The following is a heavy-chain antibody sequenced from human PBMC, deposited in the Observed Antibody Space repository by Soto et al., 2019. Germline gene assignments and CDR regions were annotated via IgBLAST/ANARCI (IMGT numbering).Heavy chain of an antibody. J-gene: IGHJ6*02. D-gene: IGHD3-16*01. CDR3: AKVRFALKYYYGLDV. Sequence: QVHLVESGGGVVQPGTSLRLSCVASGFTFGKYGMHWVRQAPGKGLEWVAILTDDGKEKYYADSVKGRFIISRDNSNNTLFLQMNTLSAEDTAVYYCAKVRFALKYYYGLDVWGQGTTVSVSS. V-gene: IGHV3-30*18. CDR2: LTDDGKEK. CDR1: GFTFGKYG.